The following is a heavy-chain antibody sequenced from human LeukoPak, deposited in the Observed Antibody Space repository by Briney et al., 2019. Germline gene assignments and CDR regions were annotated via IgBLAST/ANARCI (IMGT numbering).Heavy chain of an antibody. CDR1: GGSISSSSYY. D-gene: IGHD7-27*01. V-gene: IGHV4-39*01. CDR3: ASLGTLRS. Sequence: SETLSLTCTVSGGSISSSSYYWGWIRQPPGKGLEWIGSIYYIGITYYKPSLKSRVTISVDTSKNQFSVKLTSVTAADTAMYYCASLGTLRSWGQGTLVTVSS. J-gene: IGHJ5*02. CDR2: IYYIGIT.